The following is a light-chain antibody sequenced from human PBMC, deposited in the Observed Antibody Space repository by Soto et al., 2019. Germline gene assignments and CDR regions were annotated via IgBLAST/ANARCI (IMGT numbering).Light chain of an antibody. J-gene: IGKJ1*01. V-gene: IGKV1-5*01. Sequence: DIQMTQSPSTLSASVGARVTITCRASQSVNIDLAWYQQRPGKAPKLLIDGASSLQSGVPSRFSGSGSGTEFTLTISSLQPDDFAHDYCQQYDTYPWTFGQGTKVEFK. CDR1: QSVNID. CDR2: GAS. CDR3: QQYDTYPWT.